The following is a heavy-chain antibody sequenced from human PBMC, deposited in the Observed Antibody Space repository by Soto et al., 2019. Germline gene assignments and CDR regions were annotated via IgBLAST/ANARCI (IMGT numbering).Heavy chain of an antibody. J-gene: IGHJ5*02. CDR1: GLSITDSEMG. V-gene: IGHV2-26*01. CDR3: ARRQLAVAVSPWFDP. Sequence: QVTLKESGPVLVKPTETLTLRCTVPGLSITDSEMGVSWIRQPPGQPLEWLAHIDSSGEKSYRTFLKSRLAISKDTAQSQIVLPMTNMAPADTATYYSARRQLAVAVSPWFDPWGKGITVTVSS. D-gene: IGHD6-13*01. CDR2: IDSSGEK.